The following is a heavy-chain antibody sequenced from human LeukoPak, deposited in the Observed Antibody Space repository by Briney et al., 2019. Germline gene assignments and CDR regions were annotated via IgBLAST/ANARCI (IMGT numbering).Heavy chain of an antibody. D-gene: IGHD3-16*02. Sequence: GGSLRLSCTASEMTFSSYWMSWVRQAPGKGLQWVSSLGISGDYAWYAGSVKGRFTISRDNSKNTLYLQMNSLRAEDTAVYYCAKESWQGFDYWGQGTLVTVSS. J-gene: IGHJ4*02. CDR3: AKESWQGFDY. CDR2: LGISGDYA. V-gene: IGHV3-23*01. CDR1: EMTFSSYW.